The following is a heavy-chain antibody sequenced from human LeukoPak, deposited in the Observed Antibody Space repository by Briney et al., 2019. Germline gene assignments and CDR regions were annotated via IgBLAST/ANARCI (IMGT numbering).Heavy chain of an antibody. Sequence: SETLSLTCIVSGGSISSGSDYWGWIRQPPGKGLEWIGSIKYSGSTYYNPSLKSRVTISVDTSKNQFSLRLSSVTAADTAVYYCARGRDSRGYQFMGFDSWGQGTLVTVSS. D-gene: IGHD3-22*01. CDR3: ARGRDSRGYQFMGFDS. CDR1: GGSISSGSDY. V-gene: IGHV4-39*07. J-gene: IGHJ4*02. CDR2: IKYSGST.